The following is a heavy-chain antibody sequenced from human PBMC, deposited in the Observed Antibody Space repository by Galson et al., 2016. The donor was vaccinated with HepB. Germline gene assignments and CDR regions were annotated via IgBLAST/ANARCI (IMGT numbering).Heavy chain of an antibody. CDR3: ARETLLGGSTWDKHFFDY. J-gene: IGHJ4*02. V-gene: IGHV4-31*03. D-gene: IGHD2-15*01. CDR2: IYYSGST. Sequence: TLSLTCTVSGGSISSSGYFWSWIRQLPGKGLEWIGYIYYSGSTYYNPSLESRVTISVDTSKNQFSLQLSSVTATDTAVYYCARETLLGGSTWDKHFFDYWGQGTLVTVSS. CDR1: GGSISSSGYF.